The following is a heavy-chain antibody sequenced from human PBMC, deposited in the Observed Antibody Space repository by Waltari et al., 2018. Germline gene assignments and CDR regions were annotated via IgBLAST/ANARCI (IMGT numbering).Heavy chain of an antibody. CDR1: AGTSNTYA. CDR3: ARGPRGMDF. J-gene: IGHJ6*02. Sequence: QVQLVQSGAEVKKPGSSVKVSCKASAGTSNTYAMSWVRQAPGQGLEWMGRIIPVGGITNYAQKFQARLTITADKSTNTVYMELSSLRSEDSAVYFCARGPRGMDFWGQGTTVTVSS. CDR2: IIPVGGIT. V-gene: IGHV1-69*04.